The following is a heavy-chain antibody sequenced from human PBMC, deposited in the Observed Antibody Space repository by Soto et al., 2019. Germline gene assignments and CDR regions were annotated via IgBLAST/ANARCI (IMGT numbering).Heavy chain of an antibody. CDR1: GFTLRNYA. Sequence: PGGSLRLSCEASGFTLRNYAMTWVRQPPGKGLEWVSLISANDVGTYYAESVKTRFTISTDQSRNTVYLQMDCLRADDTAIYYCAKAKNDYNCDNRPPFDYWGQGTLVTVSS. D-gene: IGHD1-20*01. V-gene: IGHV3-23*01. CDR2: ISANDVGT. CDR3: AKAKNDYNCDNRPPFDY. J-gene: IGHJ4*02.